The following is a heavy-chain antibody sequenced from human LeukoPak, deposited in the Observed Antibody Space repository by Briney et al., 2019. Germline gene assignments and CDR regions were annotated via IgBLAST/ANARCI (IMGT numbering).Heavy chain of an antibody. CDR2: IYDTGSI. V-gene: IGHV4-59*01. CDR1: GGPISSYY. D-gene: IGHD3-10*01. J-gene: IGHJ4*02. Sequence: SETLSLTCSVSGGPISSYYWSWIRQPTGKGLEWIGYIYDTGSINYNPSLKSRVTISVDTSKKQFSLRLTSVTAADTAVYYCARDRGVTGSFDYWGQGTLVTVSS. CDR3: ARDRGVTGSFDY.